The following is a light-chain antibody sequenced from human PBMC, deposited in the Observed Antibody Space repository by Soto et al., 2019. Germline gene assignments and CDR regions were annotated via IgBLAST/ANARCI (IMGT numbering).Light chain of an antibody. CDR1: QSVRSN. V-gene: IGKV3-15*01. Sequence: EIVMTQSPATLSVSPGERATLSCWASQSVRSNLAWYQQKPGQAPRLLIYGASTRATGVPARFSGSGSGTEFTLTISSLQSEDFAVYYCLQYNNWVPTFGQGTKVDIK. J-gene: IGKJ1*01. CDR2: GAS. CDR3: LQYNNWVPT.